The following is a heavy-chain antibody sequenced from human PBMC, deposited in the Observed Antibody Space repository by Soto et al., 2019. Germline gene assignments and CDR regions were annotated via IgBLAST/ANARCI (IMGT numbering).Heavy chain of an antibody. J-gene: IGHJ4*02. V-gene: IGHV4-31*03. D-gene: IGHD6-13*01. CDR2: IYYSGST. CDR3: ATGPQQLVEDY. CDR1: GGSISSGGYD. Sequence: QVQLQESGPGLVKPSQTLSLICTVFGGSISSGGYDWSWIRQHPGKGLEWIGYIYYSGSTYYNPSLKSRVTISVDTSKNQFSLKLSSVTDADTAVYYCATGPQQLVEDYWGQGTLVTVSS.